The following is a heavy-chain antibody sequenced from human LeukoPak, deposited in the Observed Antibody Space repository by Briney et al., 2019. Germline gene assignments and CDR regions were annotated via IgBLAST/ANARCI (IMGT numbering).Heavy chain of an antibody. CDR3: VREMLAASGLDY. D-gene: IGHD6-13*01. CDR1: GFTFSSYE. CDR2: ISSDGTSI. V-gene: IGHV3-48*03. J-gene: IGHJ4*02. Sequence: PGGSLRLSCVASGFTFSSYEMTWVRQAPGKGLEWLSHISSDGTSICPAASVKGRFTVSRDNAKNSLYLQMSNLRAEDTAIYYCVREMLAASGLDYWGQGILLTVS.